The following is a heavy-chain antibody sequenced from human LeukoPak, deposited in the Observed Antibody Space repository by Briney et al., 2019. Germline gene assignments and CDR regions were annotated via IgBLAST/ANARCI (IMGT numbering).Heavy chain of an antibody. V-gene: IGHV1-24*01. CDR3: ATDGLWFGELGFDP. D-gene: IGHD3-10*01. Sequence: GASVKVSCKVSGHTLTELSMHWVRQAPGKGLEWMGGFDPEDGETIYAQKFQGRVTMTEDTSTDTAYMELSSLRSEDTAVYYCATDGLWFGELGFDPWGQGTLVTVSS. J-gene: IGHJ5*02. CDR1: GHTLTELS. CDR2: FDPEDGET.